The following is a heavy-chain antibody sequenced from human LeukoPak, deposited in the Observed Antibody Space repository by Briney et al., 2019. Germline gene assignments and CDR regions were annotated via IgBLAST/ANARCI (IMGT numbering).Heavy chain of an antibody. CDR1: GFSFNNYA. D-gene: IGHD5-12*01. J-gene: IGHJ4*02. V-gene: IGHV3-23*01. CDR2: IIGSSGST. Sequence: GGSLRLSCVASGFSFNNYAMNWVRQAPGKGLEWVSLIIGSSGSTFYADSVKGRFTISRDKSKSTLYLQMNSLRAEDTAVYYCAKGAYDYIEIAYFDYWGQGSLVTVSS. CDR3: AKGAYDYIEIAYFDY.